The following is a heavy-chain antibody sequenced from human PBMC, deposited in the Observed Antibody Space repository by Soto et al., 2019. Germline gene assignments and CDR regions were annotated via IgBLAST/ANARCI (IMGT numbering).Heavy chain of an antibody. CDR3: ARHGGRLIAPAY. CDR2: IYPGDSDT. CDR1: GYSFTSYW. J-gene: IGHJ4*02. D-gene: IGHD2-2*01. V-gene: IGHV5-51*01. Sequence: GESLKISCEASGYSFTSYWIGWVRQMPGKGLEWMGIIYPGDSDTRYSPSFQGQVAMSVDKSISTAYLQWNSLKASDTAMYYCARHGGRLIAPAYWGQGTLVTVTS.